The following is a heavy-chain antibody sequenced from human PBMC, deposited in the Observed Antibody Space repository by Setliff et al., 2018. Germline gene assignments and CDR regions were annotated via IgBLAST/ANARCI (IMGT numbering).Heavy chain of an antibody. V-gene: IGHV3-23*01. CDR2: ISGYGSNK. CDR3: AKTPPTDWYFDL. CDR1: GFIFRSYE. D-gene: IGHD2-15*01. J-gene: IGHJ2*01. Sequence: QPGGSLRLSCAASGFIFRSYEMNWVRQTPGKGPEWVSGISGYGSNKFYADSVKGRFTISRDTSKNTLDLEMSSLRVEDTAVYYCAKTPPTDWYFDLWGRGTLVTVSS.